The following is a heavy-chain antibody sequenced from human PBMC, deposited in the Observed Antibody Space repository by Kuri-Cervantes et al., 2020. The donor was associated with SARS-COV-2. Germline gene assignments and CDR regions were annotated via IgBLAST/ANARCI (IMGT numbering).Heavy chain of an antibody. D-gene: IGHD6-13*01. CDR1: GYTFPSYT. J-gene: IGHJ4*02. V-gene: IGHV1-3*01. CDR3: ARDSLGQQLGGPPGY. CDR2: INGGNGDR. Sequence: ASVTVSCKASGYTFPSYTIHWVRQAPGQRLEWMGWINGGNGDRKYSQKFQGRVTITRDTSARTAYMELRSLRSDDTAVCYCARDSLGQQLGGPPGYWGQGTLVTVSS.